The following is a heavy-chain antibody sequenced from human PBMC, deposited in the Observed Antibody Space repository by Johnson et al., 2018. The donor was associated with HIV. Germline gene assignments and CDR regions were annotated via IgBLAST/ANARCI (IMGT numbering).Heavy chain of an antibody. CDR2: SSWNSGTI. CDR1: GFTFDDYA. Sequence: VQLVESGGSVVRPGGSLRLSCAASGFTFDDYAMHWVRQVPGKGLEWISGSSWNSGTIGYADSVKGRFTISRDNAKNSLYLQMNSLRAEDTALYYCAKGTTVAKVDAFDIWGQGTMVTVSS. J-gene: IGHJ3*02. V-gene: IGHV3-9*01. CDR3: AKGTTVAKVDAFDI. D-gene: IGHD4-23*01.